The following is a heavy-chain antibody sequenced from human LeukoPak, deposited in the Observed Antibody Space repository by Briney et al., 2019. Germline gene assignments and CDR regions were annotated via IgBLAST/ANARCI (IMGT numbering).Heavy chain of an antibody. CDR3: AKDRRYYDSSGYYYPNWFDP. CDR1: GFTFSNYG. J-gene: IGHJ5*02. V-gene: IGHV3-30*02. D-gene: IGHD3-22*01. Sequence: GGSLRLSCTASGFTFSNYGMHWVRQAPGKGLEWVAFIRYDGSEKYYADSVKGRITISRDNSKNTLYLQMNSLRAEDTAVYYCAKDRRYYDSSGYYYPNWFDPWGQGTLATVSS. CDR2: IRYDGSEK.